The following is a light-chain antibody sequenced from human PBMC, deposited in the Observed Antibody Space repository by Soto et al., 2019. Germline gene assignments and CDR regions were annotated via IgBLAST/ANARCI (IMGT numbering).Light chain of an antibody. CDR3: AAWDDSLNAPV. CDR2: TND. Sequence: QSLLTQPPSASGTPGQRVTISCSGRSSNIGSTSVNWYQQLPGTAPKLLLYTNDQRPSGVPDRFSGSKSGTSASLAISGLQSEDEADYYCAAWDDSLNAPVFGTGTKLTVL. J-gene: IGLJ1*01. CDR1: SSNIGSTS. V-gene: IGLV1-44*01.